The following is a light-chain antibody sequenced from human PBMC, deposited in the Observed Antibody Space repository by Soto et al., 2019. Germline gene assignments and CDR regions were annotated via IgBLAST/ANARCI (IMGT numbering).Light chain of an antibody. J-gene: IGKJ1*01. CDR3: QQYHSYPPT. CDR1: QGLSNF. Sequence: DIQMTQSPSSLSASVGDRVTITCRARQGLSNFLAWFPQKPGKAPKSLIYEASNLQSGVPPKFSGSASGTDFTLTISSLQPEDFATYYCQQYHSYPPTLGQGNKVEIK. V-gene: IGKV1-16*02. CDR2: EAS.